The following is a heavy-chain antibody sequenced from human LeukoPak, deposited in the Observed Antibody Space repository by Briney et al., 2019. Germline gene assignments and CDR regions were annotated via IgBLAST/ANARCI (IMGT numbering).Heavy chain of an antibody. CDR1: GYTITAYY. J-gene: IGHJ4*02. CDR3: AREGHRLALDY. D-gene: IGHD3-9*01. Sequence: ASVKVSCKASGYTITAYYIHWVRQAPGQGLEWMGRINPNSGDTNYAQKFQGRVTMTRDTSIRTPYMELNRLTFDDTAVYYCAREGHRLALDYWGQGTLVTVSS. CDR2: INPNSGDT. V-gene: IGHV1-2*06.